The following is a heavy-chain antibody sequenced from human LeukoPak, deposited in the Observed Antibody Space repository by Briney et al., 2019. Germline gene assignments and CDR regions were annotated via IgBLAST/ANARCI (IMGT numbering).Heavy chain of an antibody. V-gene: IGHV3-23*01. D-gene: IGHD6-19*01. J-gene: IGHJ4*02. CDR2: ISGSAGTT. CDR1: GLTFSTYA. CDR3: AKTQYIAVAYFDY. Sequence: PGGSLRLSCAASGLTFSTYAMSWVRQAPGKGLEWVSAISGSAGTTHYADSVKGRFTISRDNSKNTLYLQMNSLEVEDTAVYYCAKTQYIAVAYFDYWGQGTLVTVSS.